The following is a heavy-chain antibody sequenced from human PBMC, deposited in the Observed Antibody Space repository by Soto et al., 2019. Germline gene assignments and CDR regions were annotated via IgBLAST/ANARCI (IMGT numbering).Heavy chain of an antibody. D-gene: IGHD2-8*01. V-gene: IGHV1-8*01. Sequence: QVQLVQSGAEVKKPGASVKVSCKTSGYTFTSYDINWVRQATGQGLEWMGWMNSNNGNPGYAQKFQGRVTVTRDTSIRTVYMELSSLRSDDTAVYYCATSRYCTNGVCPFDYWVQGTLVTVSS. CDR2: MNSNNGNP. J-gene: IGHJ4*02. CDR3: ATSRYCTNGVCPFDY. CDR1: GYTFTSYD.